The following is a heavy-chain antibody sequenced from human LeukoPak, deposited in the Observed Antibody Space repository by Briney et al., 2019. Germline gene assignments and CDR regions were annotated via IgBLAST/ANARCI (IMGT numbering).Heavy chain of an antibody. V-gene: IGHV3-11*04. CDR2: ISSSGSTI. J-gene: IGHJ4*02. CDR1: GGSISSSNYH. Sequence: LSLTCTVSGGSISSSNYHWGWIRQAPGKGLEWVSCISSSGSTIYYADSVKGRFTISRDNAKNSLYLQMNSLRAEDTAVYYCARGGYMITFGGVDYWGLGTLVTVSS. CDR3: ARGGYMITFGGVDY. D-gene: IGHD3-16*01.